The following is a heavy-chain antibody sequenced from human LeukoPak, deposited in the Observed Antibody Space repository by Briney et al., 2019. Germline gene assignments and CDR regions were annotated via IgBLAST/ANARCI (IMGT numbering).Heavy chain of an antibody. D-gene: IGHD3-9*01. CDR3: ARDRRYFDWLFSVFDY. CDR2: ISGSGGST. J-gene: IGHJ4*02. V-gene: IGHV3-23*01. Sequence: PGGSLRLSCAASGFTFSSYAMSWVRQAPGKGLEWVSAISGSGGSTYYADSVKGRFTVSRDNAKNSLYLQMNSLRAEDTAVYYCARDRRYFDWLFSVFDYWGQGTLVTVSS. CDR1: GFTFSSYA.